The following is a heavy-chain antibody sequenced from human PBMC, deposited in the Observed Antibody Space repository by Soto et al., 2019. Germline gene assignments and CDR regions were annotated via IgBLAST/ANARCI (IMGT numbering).Heavy chain of an antibody. CDR2: VYYSGTT. J-gene: IGHJ4*02. D-gene: IGHD4-17*01. V-gene: IGHV4-61*01. CDR1: GGSVSDKTYY. Sequence: SETLSLTCSVSGGSVSDKTYYWSWIRQPPGKRLEWMGYVYYSGTTNYNPSLKSRVTISVDLSKNRFPLRLSSVTTADTALYYCARTTAVPNTLRSRYFFDYWGQGTLVTVSS. CDR3: ARTTAVPNTLRSRYFFDY.